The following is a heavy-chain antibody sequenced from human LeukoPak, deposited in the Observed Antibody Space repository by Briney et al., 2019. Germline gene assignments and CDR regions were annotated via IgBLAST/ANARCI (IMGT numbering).Heavy chain of an antibody. CDR1: GGSISSSSYY. CDR3: ARDIVATIGWFDP. V-gene: IGHV4-39*07. Sequence: PSETLSLTCTVSGGSISSSSYYWGWIRQPPGKGLEWIGSIYYSGSTYYNPSLKSRVTISVDTSKNQFSLKLSSVTAADTAVYYCARDIVATIGWFDPWGQGTLVTVSS. D-gene: IGHD5-12*01. J-gene: IGHJ5*02. CDR2: IYYSGST.